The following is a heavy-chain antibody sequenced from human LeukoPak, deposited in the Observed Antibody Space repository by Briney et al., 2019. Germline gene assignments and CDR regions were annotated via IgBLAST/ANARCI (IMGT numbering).Heavy chain of an antibody. CDR1: GFTFSSYG. CDR2: IWYDGSNK. CDR3: ARDRRGHYYYGMDV. D-gene: IGHD3-10*01. V-gene: IGHV3-33*01. Sequence: PGGSLRLSCAASGFTFSSYGMHWVRQAPGKGLEWVAVIWYDGSNKYYADSVKGRFTISRDNSKNTLYLQMTSLRAEDTAVYYCARDRRGHYYYGMDVWGQGTTVTVSS. J-gene: IGHJ6*02.